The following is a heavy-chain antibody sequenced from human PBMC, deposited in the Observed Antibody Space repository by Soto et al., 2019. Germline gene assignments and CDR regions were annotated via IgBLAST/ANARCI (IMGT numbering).Heavy chain of an antibody. CDR2: ISESGHHT. CDR1: GFPSSTYA. J-gene: IGHJ2*01. CDR3: TKSDGCGGGACYTGTYYYFDA. D-gene: IGHD3-16*02. Sequence: DVQLLESGGGLVEPGGSLTLSCAASGFPSSTYALNWVRQAPGKGPEWVSTISESGHHTHYADSVKGRFTISRDKSKNTLSLHMNSLRVDDTAIYYCTKSDGCGGGACYTGTYYYFDAWGRGTLVTVSS. V-gene: IGHV3-23*01.